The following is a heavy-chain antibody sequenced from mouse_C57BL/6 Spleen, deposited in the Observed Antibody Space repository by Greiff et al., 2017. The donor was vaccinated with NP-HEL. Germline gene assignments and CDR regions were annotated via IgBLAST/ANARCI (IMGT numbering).Heavy chain of an antibody. Sequence: EVQLQQSGPELVKPGASVKIPCKASGYTFTDYNMDWVKQSHGKSLEWIGDINPNNGGTIYNQKFKGKATLTVDKSSSTAYMALRSLTSEDTAVYYCARGKLLRSLWYFDVWGTGTTVTVSS. V-gene: IGHV1-18*01. CDR2: INPNNGGT. CDR3: ARGKLLRSLWYFDV. D-gene: IGHD1-1*01. J-gene: IGHJ1*03. CDR1: GYTFTDYN.